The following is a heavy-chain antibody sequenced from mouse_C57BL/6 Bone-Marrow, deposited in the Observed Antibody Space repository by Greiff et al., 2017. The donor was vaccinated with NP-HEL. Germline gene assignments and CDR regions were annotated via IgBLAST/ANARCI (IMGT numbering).Heavy chain of an antibody. J-gene: IGHJ4*01. Sequence: EVNVVESGGGLVQPGGSLKLSCAASGFTFSDYGMAWVRQAPRKGPGWVAFISNLAYSIYYADTVTGRFTISRENAKNTLYLEMSSLRSEDTAMYYCARQTAQATSYYYAMDYWGQGTSVTVSS. V-gene: IGHV5-15*01. CDR3: ARQTAQATSYYYAMDY. CDR1: GFTFSDYG. D-gene: IGHD3-2*02. CDR2: ISNLAYSI.